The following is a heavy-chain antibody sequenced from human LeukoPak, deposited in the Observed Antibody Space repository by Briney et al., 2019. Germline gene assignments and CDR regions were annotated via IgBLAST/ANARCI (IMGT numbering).Heavy chain of an antibody. J-gene: IGHJ6*03. D-gene: IGHD6-19*01. CDR3: ARAIAVAGTWEEYYYYYYMDV. CDR2: IIPIFGTA. V-gene: IGHV1-69*06. CDR1: GGTFSSYA. Sequence: SVKVSCKASGGTFSSYAISWVRQAPGQGLEWMGGIIPIFGTANYAQKFQGRVTITADKSTSTASMELSSLRSEDTAVYYCARAIAVAGTWEEYYYYYYMDVWGKGTTVTVSS.